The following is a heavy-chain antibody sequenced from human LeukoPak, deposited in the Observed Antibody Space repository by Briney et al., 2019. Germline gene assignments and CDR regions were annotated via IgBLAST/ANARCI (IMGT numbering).Heavy chain of an antibody. V-gene: IGHV5-51*01. CDR2: IYPGDSDT. J-gene: IGHJ6*03. CDR3: ARQVGATPPYYYYYMDV. Sequence: GESLKISCKGSGYSFTNYWIGWVRQMPGKGLEWMGIIYPGDSDTRYSPSFQGQVTISADKSISTAYLQWSSLKASDTAMYYCARQVGATPPYYYYYMDVWGKGTTVTVSS. D-gene: IGHD1-26*01. CDR1: GYSFTNYW.